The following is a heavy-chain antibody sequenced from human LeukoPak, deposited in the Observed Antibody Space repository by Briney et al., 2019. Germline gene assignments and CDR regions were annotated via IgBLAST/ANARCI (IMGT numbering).Heavy chain of an antibody. V-gene: IGHV1-46*01. J-gene: IGHJ4*02. CDR3: ARATLSDYYFNY. Sequence: ASVKVSCKASGYTFTSYYMHWVRQAPGQGLEWLGIINPSGGSTSYAQKFQGRLTMTRDTSTSTVCMELNSLRSEDTAVYFCARATLSDYYFNYWGQGTLVTVSS. CDR1: GYTFTSYY. CDR2: INPSGGST.